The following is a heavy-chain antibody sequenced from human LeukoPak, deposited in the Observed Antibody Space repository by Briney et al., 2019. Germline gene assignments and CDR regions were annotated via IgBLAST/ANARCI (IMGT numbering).Heavy chain of an antibody. CDR2: IIPILGIA. Sequence: ASVKVSCKASGGTFSSYAISWVRQAPGQGLEWMGRIIPILGIANYAQKFQGRVTITRNTSISTAYMELSSLRSEDTAVYYCASSGTLRNQRGYSFDYWGQGTLVTVSS. V-gene: IGHV1-69*04. CDR3: ASSGTLRNQRGYSFDY. D-gene: IGHD5-18*01. CDR1: GGTFSSYA. J-gene: IGHJ4*02.